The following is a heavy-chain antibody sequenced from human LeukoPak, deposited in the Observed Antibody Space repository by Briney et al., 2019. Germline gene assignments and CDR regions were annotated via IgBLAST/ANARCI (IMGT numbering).Heavy chain of an antibody. J-gene: IGHJ4*02. Sequence: PSETLSLTCTASGGSISSYYWSWIRQPPGKGLEWIGYIYYSGSTNYNPSLKSRVTISVDTSKNQFSLKLSSVTAADTAVYYCASYDILTGFDYWGQGTLVTVSS. CDR3: ASYDILTGFDY. CDR2: IYYSGST. CDR1: GGSISSYY. V-gene: IGHV4-59*01. D-gene: IGHD3-9*01.